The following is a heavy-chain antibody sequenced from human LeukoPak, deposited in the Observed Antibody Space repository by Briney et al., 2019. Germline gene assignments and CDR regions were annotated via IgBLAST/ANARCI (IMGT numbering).Heavy chain of an antibody. D-gene: IGHD3-16*01. J-gene: IGHJ4*02. CDR3: ASRLGDYDYVWGSYNY. CDR1: GYTFTGYY. CDR2: ISPNSGGT. Sequence: ASVKVSCKASGYTFTGYYMHWVRQAPGQGLEWTGWISPNSGGTNYAQKFQGRVTMTRDTSISTAYMELSRLRSDDTAVYYCASRLGDYDYVWGSYNYWGQGTLVTVSS. V-gene: IGHV1-2*02.